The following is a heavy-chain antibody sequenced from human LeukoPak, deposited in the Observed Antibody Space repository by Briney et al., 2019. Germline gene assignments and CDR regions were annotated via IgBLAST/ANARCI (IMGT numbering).Heavy chain of an antibody. Sequence: SETLSLTCTVSGGSISSSSYYWGWIRQPPGKGLEWIGSIYYSGSTYYNPSLKSRVTISVDTSKNQFSLKLSSVIAADTAVYYCARHCRRGVRYFDWLFRLGYFDYWGQGTLVTVSS. CDR1: GGSISSSSYY. CDR2: IYYSGST. J-gene: IGHJ4*02. CDR3: ARHCRRGVRYFDWLFRLGYFDY. V-gene: IGHV4-39*01. D-gene: IGHD3-9*01.